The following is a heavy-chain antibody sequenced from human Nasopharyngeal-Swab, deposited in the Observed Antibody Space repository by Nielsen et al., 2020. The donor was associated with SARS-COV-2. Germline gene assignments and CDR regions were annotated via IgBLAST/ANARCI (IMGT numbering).Heavy chain of an antibody. V-gene: IGHV3-15*01. CDR3: TTDGRWPFDS. Sequence: GGSLRLSCAASGFTFSNAWMSWVRQAPGKGLEWVGRIKSETDGGTTDYAAPVKGRFTMSRDDSKNTVYLQMNSLKTEDTAVYYCTTDGRWPFDSWGQGTLVTVSS. D-gene: IGHD4-23*01. CDR2: IKSETDGGTT. CDR1: GFTFSNAW. J-gene: IGHJ4*02.